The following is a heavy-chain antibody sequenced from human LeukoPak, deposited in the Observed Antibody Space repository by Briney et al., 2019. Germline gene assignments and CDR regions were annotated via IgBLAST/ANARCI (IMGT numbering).Heavy chain of an antibody. J-gene: IGHJ4*02. D-gene: IGHD6-19*01. CDR3: ARHLGSGFFDY. CDR1: GFTFSSYS. CDR2: ISSSSSYI. V-gene: IGHV3-21*01. Sequence: GGSLRLSCAASGFTFSSYSMNWVRQAPGKGLEWVSSISSSSSYIHYADSVKGRFTISRDNAKNSLYLQMNSLRAEDTAVYYCARHLGSGFFDYWGQGTLVTVSS.